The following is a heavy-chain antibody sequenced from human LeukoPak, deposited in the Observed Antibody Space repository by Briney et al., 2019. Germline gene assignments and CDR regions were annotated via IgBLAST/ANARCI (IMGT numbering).Heavy chain of an antibody. CDR3: ARDLIKTGAVGAFDI. CDR1: GFTVSSNY. Sequence: GGSLRLSCAASGFTVSSNYMSWVRQAPGKGLEWVSVIYSGGSTYYADSVKGRFTISRDNSKNTLYLQMNSLRAGDTAVYYCARDLIKTGAVGAFDIWGQGTTVTVSS. J-gene: IGHJ3*02. CDR2: IYSGGST. D-gene: IGHD7-27*01. V-gene: IGHV3-53*01.